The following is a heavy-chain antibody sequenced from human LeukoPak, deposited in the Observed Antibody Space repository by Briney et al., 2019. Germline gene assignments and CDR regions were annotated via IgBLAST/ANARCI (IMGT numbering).Heavy chain of an antibody. CDR2: IGDSGSGG. V-gene: IGHV3-23*01. CDR1: GFNFNYFA. Sequence: GGSLRLSCSASGFNFNYFAMSWIRQAPGKRLECASTIGDSGSGGSYADSVRGRFTISRDNSKNIVYLQMHSLRVDDSAVYYCSRIKYGGNSGYHFDYWGQGTLVTVSS. J-gene: IGHJ4*02. D-gene: IGHD4-23*01. CDR3: SRIKYGGNSGYHFDY.